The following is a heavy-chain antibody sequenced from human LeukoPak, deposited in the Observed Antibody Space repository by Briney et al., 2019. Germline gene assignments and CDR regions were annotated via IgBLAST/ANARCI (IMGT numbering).Heavy chain of an antibody. CDR2: IYHSGST. V-gene: IGHV4-4*02. CDR3: ARGPRYYYYYMDV. Sequence: SGTLSLTCVVSGTSVSSSNWWSWVRQPPGKGLEWIGEIYHSGSTNYNPSLKSRVTISVDKSKNQFSLKLSSVTAADTAVYYCARGPRYYYYYMDVWGKGTTVTVSS. CDR1: GTSVSSSNW. J-gene: IGHJ6*03.